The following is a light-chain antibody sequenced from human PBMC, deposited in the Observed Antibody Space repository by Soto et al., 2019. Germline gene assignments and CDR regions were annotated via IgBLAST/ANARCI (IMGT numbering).Light chain of an antibody. J-gene: IGKJ2*01. CDR3: QQHGTSPSMYT. V-gene: IGKV3-20*01. CDR2: DAS. Sequence: EIVLTQSPGTLSLSPGERATLSCRASESLSSRYSAWYQQKPGQAPRLLIYDASSRATGIPDRFTGSGSGTHFTLTISTLEPEDSAVYYYQQHGTSPSMYTFGQGTMLLIK. CDR1: ESLSSRY.